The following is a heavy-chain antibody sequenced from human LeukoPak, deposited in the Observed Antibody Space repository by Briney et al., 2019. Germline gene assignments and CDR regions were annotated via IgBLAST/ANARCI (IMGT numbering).Heavy chain of an antibody. Sequence: GASVKVSCKGSGYTLTELSMHWVRQAPGKGLEWMGGFDPEDGETIYAQKFQGRVTMTEDTSTDTAYMELSSLRSEDTAVYYCATTLRFLEWLSRFDPWGQGTLVTVSS. CDR2: FDPEDGET. D-gene: IGHD3-3*01. CDR3: ATTLRFLEWLSRFDP. J-gene: IGHJ5*02. CDR1: GYTLTELS. V-gene: IGHV1-24*01.